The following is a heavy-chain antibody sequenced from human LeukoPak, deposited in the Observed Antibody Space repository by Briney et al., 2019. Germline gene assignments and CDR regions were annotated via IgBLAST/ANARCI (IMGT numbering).Heavy chain of an antibody. J-gene: IGHJ5*02. CDR2: IYHSGST. CDR1: GYSISSGYY. Sequence: ASETLSLTCTVSGYSISSGYYWGWIRQPPGKGLEWIGNIYHSGSTYYNPSLKSRLTISVDTSKNQFSLKLSSVTAADTAVYYCARGQGYSYGYEWFDPWGQGTLVTVSS. D-gene: IGHD5-18*01. CDR3: ARGQGYSYGYEWFDP. V-gene: IGHV4-38-2*02.